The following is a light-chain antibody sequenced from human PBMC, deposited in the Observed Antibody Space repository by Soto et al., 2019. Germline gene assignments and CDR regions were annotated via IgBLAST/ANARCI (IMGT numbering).Light chain of an antibody. CDR2: GAS. Sequence: DIQLTQSPSFLSASVGDRVTITCRASQDISSYLAWYQQKPGKAPKLLIYGASTLQSGVSSRFSGSGSGTEFTLTISSLQPEDFATYSCQQVNSFPLTFGGGTKVDIK. CDR1: QDISSY. CDR3: QQVNSFPLT. V-gene: IGKV1-9*01. J-gene: IGKJ4*01.